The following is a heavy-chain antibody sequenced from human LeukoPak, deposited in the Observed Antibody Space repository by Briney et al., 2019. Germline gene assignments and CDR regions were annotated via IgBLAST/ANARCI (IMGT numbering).Heavy chain of an antibody. CDR2: IFPIDSET. Sequence: GESLKISCKASGYSFCNDWIAWVRQMPGKGLEWMGIIFPIDSETTYSPSFQGQVTISADKSISTAYLQWSSLKASDTAMYYCTRGCSGGSCPRDAMDVWGQGTMVTVSS. CDR1: GYSFCNDW. J-gene: IGHJ6*02. V-gene: IGHV5-51*01. D-gene: IGHD2-15*01. CDR3: TRGCSGGSCPRDAMDV.